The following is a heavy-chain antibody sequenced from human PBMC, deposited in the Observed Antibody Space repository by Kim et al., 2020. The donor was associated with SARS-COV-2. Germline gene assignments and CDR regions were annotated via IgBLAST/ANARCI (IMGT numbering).Heavy chain of an antibody. J-gene: IGHJ6*02. D-gene: IGHD2-2*01. Sequence: GGSLRLSCAASGFTFSSYAMSWVRQAPGKGLEWVSVIYSGGSSTYYADSVKGRFTISRDNSKNTLYLQMNSLRAEDTAVYYCAGSTSRESYYYYYYGMDGWGQGTTVTVSS. CDR3: AGSTSRESYYYYYYGMDG. CDR1: GFTFSSYA. V-gene: IGHV3-23*03. CDR2: IYSGGSST.